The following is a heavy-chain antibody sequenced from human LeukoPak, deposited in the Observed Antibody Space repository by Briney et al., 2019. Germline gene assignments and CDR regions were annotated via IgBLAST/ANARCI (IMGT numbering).Heavy chain of an antibody. V-gene: IGHV4-30-2*01. CDR3: ARHHDDSSGYYYFDY. D-gene: IGHD3-22*01. Sequence: SETLSLTCAVSGGSISSGGYSWSWIRQPPGKGLEWIGYIYHSGSTYYNPSLKSRVTISVDRSKNQFSLKLSSVTAADTAVYYCARHHDDSSGYYYFDYWGQGTLVTVSS. CDR2: IYHSGST. J-gene: IGHJ4*02. CDR1: GGSISSGGYS.